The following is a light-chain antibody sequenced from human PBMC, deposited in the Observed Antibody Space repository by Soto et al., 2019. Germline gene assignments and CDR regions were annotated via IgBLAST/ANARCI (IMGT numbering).Light chain of an antibody. J-gene: IGKJ1*01. V-gene: IGKV1-5*03. CDR2: KAS. Sequence: DIQMTQSPSTLSGSVGDRVTITCRASQTISSWLAWYQQKPGEAPKLLIYKASTLKSGVPSRFSGSGSGTDFTLTISGLQSEDFAVYYRQQYNNWPQTFGQGTKVDIK. CDR3: QQYNNWPQT. CDR1: QTISSW.